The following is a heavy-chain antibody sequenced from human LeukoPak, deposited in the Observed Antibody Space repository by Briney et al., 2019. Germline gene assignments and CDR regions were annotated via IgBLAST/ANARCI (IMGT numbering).Heavy chain of an antibody. J-gene: IGHJ2*01. CDR3: ARGGGGDWYFDL. CDR2: ISSSSSYI. V-gene: IGHV3-21*01. D-gene: IGHD3-16*01. CDR1: GFTFSSYS. Sequence: GGSLRLSCAASGFTFSSYSMNWVRQAPGKGLEWVSSISSSSSYIYYADSVKGRFTISRDNAKNSLYLQMNSLRAEDTAVYYCARGGGGDWYFDLWGRGTLVTVSS.